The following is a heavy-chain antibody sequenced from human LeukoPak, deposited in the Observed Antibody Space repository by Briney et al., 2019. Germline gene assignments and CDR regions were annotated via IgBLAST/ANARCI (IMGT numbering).Heavy chain of an antibody. CDR3: ARELKGFNL. J-gene: IGHJ5*02. Sequence: GGSLTLSRVASGFHFSAYWMSWLRPAPGKAVGCVANIEQDGRQEFYVVSGKVRFTISRDNGNDALYLHMSRLGVEDTAVYYCARELKGFNLWGQGALVTVSS. CDR1: GFHFSAYW. CDR2: IEQDGRQE. V-gene: IGHV3-7*04.